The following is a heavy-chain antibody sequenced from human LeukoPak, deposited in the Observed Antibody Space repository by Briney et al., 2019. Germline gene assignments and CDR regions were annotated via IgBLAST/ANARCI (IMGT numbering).Heavy chain of an antibody. CDR1: GFTFSSHA. D-gene: IGHD2-2*01. V-gene: IGHV3-23*01. CDR3: AKGDCSSTSCYSEYYFDY. CDR2: ISGSGGST. Sequence: GGSLRLSCAASGFTFSSHAMRWVRQAPGKGLEWVSAISGSGGSTYYADSVKGRFTISRDNSKNTLYLQMNSLRAEDTAVYYCAKGDCSSTSCYSEYYFDYWGQGTLVTVSS. J-gene: IGHJ4*02.